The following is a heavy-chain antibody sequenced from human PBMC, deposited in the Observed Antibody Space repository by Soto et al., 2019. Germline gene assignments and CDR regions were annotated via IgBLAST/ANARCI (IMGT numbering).Heavy chain of an antibody. D-gene: IGHD3-22*01. J-gene: IGHJ6*02. V-gene: IGHV1-69*01. Sequence: QVQLVQSGAEVKKPGSSVKVSCKASGGTFSSYAISWVRQAPGQGLEWMGGIIPIFGTANYAQKFQGRVTITEDESTSTAYMELSSLRSEDTAVYYCARGPNYDSSGYYYAWYYYGMDVWGQGTTVTVSS. CDR3: ARGPNYDSSGYYYAWYYYGMDV. CDR2: IIPIFGTA. CDR1: GGTFSSYA.